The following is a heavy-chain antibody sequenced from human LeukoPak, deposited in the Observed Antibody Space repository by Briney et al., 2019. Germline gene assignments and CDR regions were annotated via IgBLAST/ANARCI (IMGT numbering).Heavy chain of an antibody. CDR1: GFTFSSYA. D-gene: IGHD2-2*01. Sequence: GGSLRLSCAASGFTFSSYAMSWVRQAPGKGLEWVSAISGSGGSTYYADSVKGRFTISRDNSKNTLYLQMNSLRAEDTAVYYCAKPKYQLPRTPVDYWGQGTLVTVSS. J-gene: IGHJ4*02. V-gene: IGHV3-23*01. CDR3: AKPKYQLPRTPVDY. CDR2: ISGSGGST.